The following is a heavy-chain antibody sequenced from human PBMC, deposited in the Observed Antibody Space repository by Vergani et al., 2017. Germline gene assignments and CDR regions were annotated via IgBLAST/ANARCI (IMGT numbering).Heavy chain of an antibody. D-gene: IGHD4-17*01. CDR3: SSGGFQYGDLESHYFQH. CDR1: GGSFSGYY. V-gene: IGHV4-34*01. CDR2: INHSGST. Sequence: QVQLQQWGAGLLKPSETLSLTCAVYGGSFSGYYWSWIRQPPGKGLEWIGEINHSGSTHYNPSLKSRVTISVDTSKNQFSLKLSSVTAADTVVYYCSSGGFQYGDLESHYFQHWGQGTLVTVSS. J-gene: IGHJ1*01.